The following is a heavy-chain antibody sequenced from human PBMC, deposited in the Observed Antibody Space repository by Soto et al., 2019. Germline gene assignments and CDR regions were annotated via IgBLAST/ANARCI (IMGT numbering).Heavy chain of an antibody. D-gene: IGHD6-13*01. CDR2: MWYDGSNK. Sequence: PGGSLRLSCTTSGFTFSGYGMHWVRQAPGKGLEWVAIMWYDGSNKYYADSVKGRFTISRDSSKNTLYLQMNSLRAEDTAVYYCAREGSSSWSPIAYWGQGTLVTVSS. CDR1: GFTFSGYG. V-gene: IGHV3-33*01. J-gene: IGHJ4*02. CDR3: AREGSSSWSPIAY.